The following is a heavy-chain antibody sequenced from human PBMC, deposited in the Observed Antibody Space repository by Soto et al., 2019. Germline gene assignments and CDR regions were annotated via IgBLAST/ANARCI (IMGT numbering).Heavy chain of an antibody. J-gene: IGHJ4*02. V-gene: IGHV4-34*01. D-gene: IGHD1-26*01. CDR2: INHSGST. CDR3: ARLGGSYAVPHFDY. Sequence: SETLSLTCAVYGGSFSDYYWSWIRQPPGKGLEWIGEINHSGSTNYNPSLKSRVAISVDTSKNQFSLKLSSVTAADTAVYYCARLGGSYAVPHFDYWGQGTLVTVSS. CDR1: GGSFSDYY.